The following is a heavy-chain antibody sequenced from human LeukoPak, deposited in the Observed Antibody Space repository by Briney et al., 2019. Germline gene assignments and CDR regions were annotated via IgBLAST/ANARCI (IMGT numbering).Heavy chain of an antibody. CDR3: ARDWVGYSYGHRAFDY. CDR1: EFSVGSNY. Sequence: PGGSLRLSCAASEFSVGSNYMTWVRQAPGKGLEWVSLIYSGGSTYYADSVKGRFTISRDNSKNTLYLQMNSLRAEDTAVYYCARDWVGYSYGHRAFDYWGQGTLVTVSS. J-gene: IGHJ4*02. CDR2: IYSGGST. D-gene: IGHD5-18*01. V-gene: IGHV3-66*01.